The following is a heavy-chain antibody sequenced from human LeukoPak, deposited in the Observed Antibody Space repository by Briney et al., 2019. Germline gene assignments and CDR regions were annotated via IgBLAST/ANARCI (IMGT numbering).Heavy chain of an antibody. D-gene: IGHD5-24*01. J-gene: IGHJ4*02. CDR2: INSDGGST. CDR3: ARRIQGMAPYYFDY. Sequence: PGGTLRLSCTVSGFTFSSNWIHWGRKAPPPGLVLVSRINSDGGSTSYADYVKGRFTLSRDNAKNTLYLQMNSLRAEDTAVYYCARRIQGMAPYYFDYWGQGTLVTVSS. V-gene: IGHV3-74*01. CDR1: GFTFSSNW.